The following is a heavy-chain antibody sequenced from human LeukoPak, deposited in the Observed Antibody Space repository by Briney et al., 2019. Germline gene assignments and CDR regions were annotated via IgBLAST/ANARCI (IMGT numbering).Heavy chain of an antibody. CDR1: GFTFSSHE. CDR2: SGPGGSPT. CDR3: AREFRPTPDALDF. J-gene: IGHJ3*01. Sequence: GGSLRLSCATSGFTFSSHEMSWVRQAPGKGLEWVSYSGPGGSPTHYADSVRGRFTISRDNAKNSLYLQMNSLRAEDTAVYYCAREFRPTPDALDFWGPGTMVTVSS. V-gene: IGHV3-48*03.